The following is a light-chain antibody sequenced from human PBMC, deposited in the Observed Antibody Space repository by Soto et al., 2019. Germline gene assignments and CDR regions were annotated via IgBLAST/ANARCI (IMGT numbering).Light chain of an antibody. V-gene: IGKV1-5*01. J-gene: IGKJ1*01. CDR3: QQSYSTPRT. CDR1: QSLNRW. CDR2: DAS. Sequence: DIEMSQSPSSLSASVGDRVTITCRASQSLNRWLAWYQQKPGKAPKLLIYDASSLESGVPSRFSGSGSGADFTLTISSLQPEDFATYYCQQSYSTPRTFGQGTKVDIK.